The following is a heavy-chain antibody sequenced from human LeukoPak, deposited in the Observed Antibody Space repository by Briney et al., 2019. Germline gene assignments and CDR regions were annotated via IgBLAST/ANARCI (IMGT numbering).Heavy chain of an antibody. CDR3: ARAIYYDSSGYEFDY. CDR1: GYTFTSYG. Sequence: ASVKVSCKAPGYTFTSYGISWVRQAPGQGLEWMGWISAYNGNTNYAQKLQGRVTMTTDTSTSTAYMELRSLRSDDTAVYYCARAIYYDSSGYEFDYWGQGTLVTVSS. D-gene: IGHD3-22*01. V-gene: IGHV1-18*01. J-gene: IGHJ4*02. CDR2: ISAYNGNT.